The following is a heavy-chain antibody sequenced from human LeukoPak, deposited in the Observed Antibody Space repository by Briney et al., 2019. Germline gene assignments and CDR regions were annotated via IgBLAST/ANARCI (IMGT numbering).Heavy chain of an antibody. CDR2: ISGSGGST. J-gene: IGHJ5*02. Sequence: GGSLRLSCAASGLTFSSYAMSWVRQAPGKGLEWVSAISGSGGSTYYADSVKGRFTISRDNSKNTLYLQMNSLRAEDTAVYYCAKIPQWLVHLWFDPWGQGTLVTVSS. CDR1: GLTFSSYA. CDR3: AKIPQWLVHLWFDP. V-gene: IGHV3-23*01. D-gene: IGHD6-19*01.